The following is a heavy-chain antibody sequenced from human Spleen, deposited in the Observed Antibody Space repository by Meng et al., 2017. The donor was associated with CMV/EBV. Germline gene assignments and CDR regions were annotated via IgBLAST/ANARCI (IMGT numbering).Heavy chain of an antibody. V-gene: IGHV3-23*01. CDR1: GFSFDTYA. CDR3: AKLSIAVSGYIDY. J-gene: IGHJ4*02. Sequence: GESLKISCAASGFSFDTYAMGWVRQAPGKGLEWVSGITAGGGRTYYADSVKGRFTISRDNSKSTLFLLMNTLRVDDTAVYHCAKLSIAVSGYIDYWGQGTLVTVS. D-gene: IGHD6-19*01. CDR2: ITAGGGRT.